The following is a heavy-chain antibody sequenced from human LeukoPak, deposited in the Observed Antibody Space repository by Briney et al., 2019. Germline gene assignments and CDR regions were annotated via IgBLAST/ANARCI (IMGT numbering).Heavy chain of an antibody. J-gene: IGHJ4*02. CDR3: AESFNDILTGYRR. V-gene: IGHV3-23*01. CDR2: ISGSGGST. CDR1: GFTFGDYD. D-gene: IGHD3-9*01. Sequence: TGGSLRLSCTASGFTFGDYDVSWVRQAPGKGLEWVSGISGSGGSTYYADSVKGRFSISRDNSKNTLYLQMNSLRAEDTALYYCAESFNDILTGYRRWGQGTLVTVSS.